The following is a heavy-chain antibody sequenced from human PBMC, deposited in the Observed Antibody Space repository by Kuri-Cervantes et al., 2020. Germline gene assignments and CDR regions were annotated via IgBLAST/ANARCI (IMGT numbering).Heavy chain of an antibody. CDR2: MNPNSGDA. CDR1: GDTFASYD. J-gene: IGHJ4*02. CDR3: AREELLGDFDY. Sequence: ASVKVSCKASGDTFASYDFNWVRQAPGQGLEWMGWMNPNSGDAGYAQQFQGRITMTRNTSTSTVYMELSSLRSEDTAVYYCAREELLGDFDYWGQGTLVTVSS. D-gene: IGHD1-26*01. V-gene: IGHV1-8*01.